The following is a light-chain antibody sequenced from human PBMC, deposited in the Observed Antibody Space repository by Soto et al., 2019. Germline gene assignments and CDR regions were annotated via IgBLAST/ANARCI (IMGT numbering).Light chain of an antibody. CDR1: NTDIGRHNY. Sequence: QSVLTQPASVSGSPGQSITISCTGTNTDIGRHNYVSWYQQYLGKAPKLIIFEVNNRPSGVSDRFSGSKSGNTASLTISGLQPEDEAEYHCTSYRSTSILIFGGGTKLTVL. V-gene: IGLV2-14*01. J-gene: IGLJ2*01. CDR2: EVN. CDR3: TSYRSTSILI.